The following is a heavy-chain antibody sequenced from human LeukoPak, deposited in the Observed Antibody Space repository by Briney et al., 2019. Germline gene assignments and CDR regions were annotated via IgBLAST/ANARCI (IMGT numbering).Heavy chain of an antibody. D-gene: IGHD3-10*01. V-gene: IGHV3-66*03. CDR1: GFTVISNY. CDR2: IYNSGSA. J-gene: IGHJ4*02. CDR3: ARDVPAISGSYYYFDY. Sequence: GGSLRLSCAVSGFTVISNYMSWVRQAPGKGLEWVSVIYNSGSAYYADSVKGRFTISRDSSKNTLYLQMNSLRAEDTAVYYCARDVPAISGSYYYFDYWGQGTLVTVPS.